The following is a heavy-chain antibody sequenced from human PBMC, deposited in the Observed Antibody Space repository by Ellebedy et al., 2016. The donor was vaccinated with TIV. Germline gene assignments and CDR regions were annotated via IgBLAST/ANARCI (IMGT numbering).Heavy chain of an antibody. Sequence: GESLKISCAASGFTFSSYGMHWVRQAPGKGLEWVAVIWYDGSNKYYADSVKGRFTISRDNAKNSLYLQMNSLRAEDTAVYYCARDERSRGYSVQDWGQGTLVTVSS. D-gene: IGHD5-12*01. CDR2: IWYDGSNK. J-gene: IGHJ1*01. CDR3: ARDERSRGYSVQD. CDR1: GFTFSSYG. V-gene: IGHV3-33*08.